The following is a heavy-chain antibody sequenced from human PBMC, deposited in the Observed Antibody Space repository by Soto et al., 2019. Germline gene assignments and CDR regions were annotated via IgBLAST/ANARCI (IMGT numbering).Heavy chain of an antibody. CDR2: MNPNSGNT. J-gene: IGHJ3*02. CDR1: GYTFTSYD. D-gene: IGHD5-18*01. Sequence: QVQLVQSGAEVKKPGASVKVSCRASGYTFTSYDINWVRQATGQGLEWMGWMNPNSGNTGYAQKFQGRVTMTRNTSISTAYMELSSLRSEDTAVYYCASRTQLWSNDAFDIWGQGTMVTVSS. V-gene: IGHV1-8*01. CDR3: ASRTQLWSNDAFDI.